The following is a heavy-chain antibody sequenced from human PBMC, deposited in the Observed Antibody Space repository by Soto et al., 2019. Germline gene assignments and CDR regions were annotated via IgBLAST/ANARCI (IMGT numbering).Heavy chain of an antibody. V-gene: IGHV1-8*01. CDR1: GYTFISYD. Sequence: SCKASGYTFISYDINWVRQATGQGLEWMGWMNPNSGNTGYAQKFQGRVTMTRNTSISTAYMELSSLRSEDTAVYYCARGQEYLGAFDIWGQGTMVTVSS. CDR2: MNPNSGNT. J-gene: IGHJ3*02. CDR3: ARGQEYLGAFDI.